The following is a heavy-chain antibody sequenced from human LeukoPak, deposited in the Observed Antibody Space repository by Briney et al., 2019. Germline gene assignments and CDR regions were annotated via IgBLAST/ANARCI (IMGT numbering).Heavy chain of an antibody. D-gene: IGHD1-26*01. CDR2: LYYSGST. V-gene: IGHV4-39*01. CDR3: ARLSGSYWPAGY. Sequence: PSETLSLTCTVSDGSISSSSYYWGWIRRPPGRRLEWIGSLYYSGSTYYNPSLKSRVTISVDTSKNQFSLKLSSVTAADTAVYYCARLSGSYWPAGYWGQGTLVTVSS. J-gene: IGHJ4*02. CDR1: DGSISSSSYY.